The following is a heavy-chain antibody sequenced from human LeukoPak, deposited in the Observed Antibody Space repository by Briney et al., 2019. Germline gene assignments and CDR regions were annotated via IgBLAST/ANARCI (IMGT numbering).Heavy chain of an antibody. V-gene: IGHV4-59*01. CDR3: AGSATYSSSPGGLDY. D-gene: IGHD6-13*01. Sequence: SETLSLTCTVSGGSISSYYWSWIRQPPGKGLEWIGYIYYSGSTNYNPSLKSRVTISVDTSKNQFSLKLSSVTAADTAVYYCAGSATYSSSPGGLDYWGQGTLVTVSS. CDR1: GGSISSYY. J-gene: IGHJ4*02. CDR2: IYYSGST.